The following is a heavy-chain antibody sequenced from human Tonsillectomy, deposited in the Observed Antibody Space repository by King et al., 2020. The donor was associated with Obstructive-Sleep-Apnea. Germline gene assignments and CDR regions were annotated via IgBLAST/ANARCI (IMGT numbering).Heavy chain of an antibody. CDR1: GGSIGGSDYY. CDR3: APEVGRKGARFFDP. D-gene: IGHD1-26*01. V-gene: IGHV4-39*01. J-gene: IGHJ5*02. CDR2: IYYNGRI. Sequence: LQLQESGPGLVKPSETLSLTCTVSGGSIGGSDYYWGWIRQPPGKGLEWIGSIYYNGRIFYRPSLQNRVTMSVDTSKTQFSLKLSSVTAADTAVYYCAPEVGRKGARFFDPWGQGTLVTVSS.